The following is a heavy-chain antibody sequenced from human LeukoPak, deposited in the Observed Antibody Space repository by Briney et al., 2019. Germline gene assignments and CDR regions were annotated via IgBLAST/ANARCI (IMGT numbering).Heavy chain of an antibody. CDR1: GYTFTSYA. CDR2: IIPIFGTA. J-gene: IGHJ6*03. D-gene: IGHD3-9*01. CDR3: ARIARHYDILTGYYPIYYYYYMDV. Sequence: ASVKVSCKASGYTFTSYAISWVRQAPGQGLEWMGGIIPIFGTANYAQKFQGRVTITTDESTSTAYMELSSLRSEDTAVYYCARIARHYDILTGYYPIYYYYYMDVWGKGTTVTVSS. V-gene: IGHV1-69*05.